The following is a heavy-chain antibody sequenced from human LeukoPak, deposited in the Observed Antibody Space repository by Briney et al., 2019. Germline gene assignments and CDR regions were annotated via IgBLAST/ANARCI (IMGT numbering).Heavy chain of an antibody. CDR3: ARERGYSSSWYPNWFDP. V-gene: IGHV4-34*01. D-gene: IGHD6-13*01. CDR1: GGSFSGYY. J-gene: IGHJ5*02. Sequence: TSETLSLTCAVYGGSFSGYYWSWIRQPPGKGLEWLGEINHSGSTNYNPSLKSRVTISVDTSKNQFSLKLSSVTAADTAVYYCARERGYSSSWYPNWFDPWGQGTLVTVSS. CDR2: INHSGST.